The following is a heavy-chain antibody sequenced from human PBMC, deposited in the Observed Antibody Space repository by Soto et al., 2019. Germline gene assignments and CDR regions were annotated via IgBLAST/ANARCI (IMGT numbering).Heavy chain of an antibody. V-gene: IGHV1-2*04. D-gene: IGHD2-21*01. Sequence: QVQLVQSGAEVKKPGASVKVSCKASGYTFTGYYMHWVRQAPGQGLEWMGWINPNSGGTNYAQKIHGWVTMTRETSISTAYMELSRLRSDDTAVYYCARVAGDFRRGGGLDYWGQGTLVTVSS. CDR3: ARVAGDFRRGGGLDY. CDR2: INPNSGGT. J-gene: IGHJ4*02. CDR1: GYTFTGYY.